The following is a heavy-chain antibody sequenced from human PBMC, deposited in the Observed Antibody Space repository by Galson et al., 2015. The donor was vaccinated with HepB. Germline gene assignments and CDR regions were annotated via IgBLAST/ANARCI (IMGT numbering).Heavy chain of an antibody. V-gene: IGHV1-69*02. CDR3: AHSRKYYDILTGYYPGPDY. Sequence: CKASGGTFSSYTISWVRQAPGQGLEWMGRIIPILGIANYAQRFQGRVTITADKSTSTAYMELSSLRSEDTAVYYCAHSRKYYDILTGYYPGPDYWGQGTLVTVSS. J-gene: IGHJ4*02. D-gene: IGHD3-9*01. CDR1: GGTFSSYT. CDR2: IIPILGIA.